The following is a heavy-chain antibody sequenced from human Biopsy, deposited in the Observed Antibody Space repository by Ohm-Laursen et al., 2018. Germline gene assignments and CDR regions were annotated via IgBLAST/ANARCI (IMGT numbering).Heavy chain of an antibody. CDR1: GGSISNNNYY. J-gene: IGHJ5*02. Sequence: SDTLSLTCTVSGGSISNNNYYWGWIRQPPGKGLEWIGSIFYRGSTHYKPSLKSRVNISLDTSENQFSLKLNSVTAADTAVYYCARDYDTSGYYYVSWGQGTLVTVSS. CDR3: ARDYDTSGYYYVS. V-gene: IGHV4-39*01. D-gene: IGHD3-22*01. CDR2: IFYRGST.